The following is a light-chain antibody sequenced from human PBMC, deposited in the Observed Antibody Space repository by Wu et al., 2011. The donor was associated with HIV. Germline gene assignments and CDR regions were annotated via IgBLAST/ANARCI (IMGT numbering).Light chain of an antibody. V-gene: IGKV3-20*01. Sequence: EIVLTQSPGTLSLSPGERATLSCRASQSVSSSYLAWYQQKPGQAPRLLIYGASSRATGIPDRFSGSGSGTDFTLTISRLEPEDSAVYFCQQYVSSPYFG. J-gene: IGKJ5*01. CDR1: QSVSSSY. CDR3: QQYVSSPY. CDR2: GAS.